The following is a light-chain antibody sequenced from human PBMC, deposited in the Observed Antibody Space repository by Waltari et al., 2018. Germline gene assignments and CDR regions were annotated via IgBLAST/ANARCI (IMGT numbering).Light chain of an antibody. V-gene: IGLV3-21*04. Sequence: SYVLTQPPPVSVAPGKPATITCGGNNIGSKSVHWYQQKPGQAPVLVMYYDSDRPSGTPERFSGSNSGNTATLTISRVEAGDEADYYCHVWDSYSDHAVFGGGTQLTVL. J-gene: IGLJ7*01. CDR3: HVWDSYSDHAV. CDR1: NIGSKS. CDR2: YDS.